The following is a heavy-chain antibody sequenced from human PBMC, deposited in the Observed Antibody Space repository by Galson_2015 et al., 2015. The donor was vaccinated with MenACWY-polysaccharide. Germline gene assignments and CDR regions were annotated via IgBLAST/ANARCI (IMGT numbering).Heavy chain of an antibody. CDR1: GSRFSNSG. CDR3: AREGSRIVFHAFDT. V-gene: IGHV3-33*01. D-gene: IGHD6-13*01. Sequence: SLRLSCAASGSRFSNSGMHWVRQAPGKGLEWVAVIQYDGSKIVYADSVKGRFTISRDNSKSTLFLEMNSLGAEDTAIYYCAREGSRIVFHAFDTWGQRTMVTVSS. CDR2: IQYDGSKI. J-gene: IGHJ3*02.